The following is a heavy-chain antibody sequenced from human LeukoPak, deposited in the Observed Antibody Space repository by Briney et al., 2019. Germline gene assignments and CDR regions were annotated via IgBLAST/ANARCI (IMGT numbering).Heavy chain of an antibody. CDR3: ARDMGTGYCSSTSCYGY. J-gene: IGHJ4*02. Sequence: GASVKVSCKASGYTFTSYGISWVRQAPGQGLEWMGWISAYNGNTNYAQKLQGRVTMTTDTSTSTAYMELRSLRSDDTAVYYCARDMGTGYCSSTSCYGYWGQGTLVTVSS. CDR2: ISAYNGNT. CDR1: GYTFTSYG. V-gene: IGHV1-18*01. D-gene: IGHD2-2*01.